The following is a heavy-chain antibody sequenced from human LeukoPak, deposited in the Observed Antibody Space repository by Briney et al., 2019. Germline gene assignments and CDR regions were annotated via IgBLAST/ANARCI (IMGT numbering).Heavy chain of an antibody. Sequence: ASVKVSCKASGYTFTDYYIHWVRQAPGQGLEWLGWINPNSGGTKYAQKFQGRVTMTRDTSTSTASMELRSLRSDDTAVYYCARDVRAIVGATSMYYWGQGTLVTVSP. CDR2: INPNSGGT. V-gene: IGHV1-2*02. CDR3: ARDVRAIVGATSMYY. CDR1: GYTFTDYY. J-gene: IGHJ4*02. D-gene: IGHD1-26*01.